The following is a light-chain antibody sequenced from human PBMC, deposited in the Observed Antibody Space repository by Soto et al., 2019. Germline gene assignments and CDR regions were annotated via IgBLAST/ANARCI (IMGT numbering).Light chain of an antibody. J-gene: IGKJ4*01. Sequence: EIVLTQSPATLSLSPGERVTLSCRASQSVSNSLAWYQQKPGQPPRLLIYDVSNRATGIPARFSGSGSGTDFTLTISSLQPEDFATYCCQQTYSIPRTFGGGTKVEIK. CDR3: QQTYSIPRT. V-gene: IGKV3-11*01. CDR2: DVS. CDR1: QSVSNS.